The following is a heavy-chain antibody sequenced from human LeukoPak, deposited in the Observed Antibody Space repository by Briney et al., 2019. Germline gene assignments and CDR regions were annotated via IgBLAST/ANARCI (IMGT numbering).Heavy chain of an antibody. CDR1: GGTFITYA. D-gene: IGHD3-10*01. CDR2: INPNSGGK. CDR3: ARDPVSMVTGVYYYYYMDV. Sequence: ASVKVSCKASGGTFITYAISWVRQAPGQGREWMGWINPNSGGKNYAQKFQGRVTMTRDTSISTAYMELSRLRSDDTAVYYCARDPVSMVTGVYYYYYMDVWGKGTTVTVSS. V-gene: IGHV1-2*02. J-gene: IGHJ6*03.